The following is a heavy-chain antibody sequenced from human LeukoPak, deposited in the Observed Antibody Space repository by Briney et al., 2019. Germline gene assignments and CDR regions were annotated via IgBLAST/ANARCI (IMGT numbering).Heavy chain of an antibody. CDR1: GFTFSSYG. J-gene: IGHJ4*02. D-gene: IGHD3-10*01. CDR2: IQYDGSNK. Sequence: PGGSLRLSCGASGFTFSSYGMHWVRQAPGKGLEWVAFIQYDGSNKYYADSVKGRFTISRDNSKNTLYLQMNSLRAEDTAVYYCAKDFYGSGSQETDYWGQGTLVTISS. V-gene: IGHV3-30*02. CDR3: AKDFYGSGSQETDY.